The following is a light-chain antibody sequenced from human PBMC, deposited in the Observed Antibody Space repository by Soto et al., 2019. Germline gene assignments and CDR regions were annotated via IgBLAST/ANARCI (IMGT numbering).Light chain of an antibody. Sequence: EIVLTQSPGTLSLSPGERATLSCRASQSVSSYLAWYHQKPGQPPRLLIYGASTRATGIPDRCSGSGSGTDFTLTISRLEPEDFGVYYCHQYGNSYTFGPGTKVEIK. CDR2: GAS. CDR1: QSVSSY. V-gene: IGKV3-20*01. CDR3: HQYGNSYT. J-gene: IGKJ3*01.